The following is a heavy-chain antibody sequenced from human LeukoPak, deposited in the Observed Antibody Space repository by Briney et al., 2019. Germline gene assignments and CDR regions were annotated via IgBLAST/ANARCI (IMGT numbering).Heavy chain of an antibody. CDR2: IYPGDSDT. J-gene: IGHJ4*02. Sequence: EESLKISCKGSGYSFTSYWIGWVRQMPGKGLEWMGIIYPGDSDTRYSPSFQGQVTISADKSISTAYLQWSSLKASDTAMYYCASPSGITGTGYHYWGQGTLVTVSS. CDR1: GYSFTSYW. CDR3: ASPSGITGTGYHY. V-gene: IGHV5-51*01. D-gene: IGHD1-20*01.